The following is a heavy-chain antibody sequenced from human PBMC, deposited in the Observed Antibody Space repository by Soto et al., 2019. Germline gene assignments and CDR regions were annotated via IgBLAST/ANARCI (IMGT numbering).Heavy chain of an antibody. Sequence: EVQLVESEGGLIQPGGSLRLSCAASGFTVSSNYMSWVRQAPGKGLEWVSVIYSGGSTYYADSVKGRFTISRDNSKNTLYLQMNSLRAEDTAVYYCATTYYYGSGKGAFDIWGQGTMVTVSS. CDR2: IYSGGST. CDR1: GFTVSSNY. CDR3: ATTYYYGSGKGAFDI. D-gene: IGHD3-10*01. V-gene: IGHV3-53*01. J-gene: IGHJ3*02.